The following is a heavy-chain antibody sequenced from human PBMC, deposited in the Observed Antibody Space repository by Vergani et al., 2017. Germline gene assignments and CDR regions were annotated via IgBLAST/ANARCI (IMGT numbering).Heavy chain of an antibody. CDR1: GGSISSGGYY. V-gene: IGHV4-31*03. D-gene: IGHD3-10*01. CDR2: IYYSGRT. Sequence: QVQLQESGPGLVKPSQTLSLTCTVSGGSISSGGYYWSWIRQHPGKGLEWIGYIYYSGRTYYNPSLKSRVTISVDTSKNQFSLKLSSVTAADTAVYYCARERSRFTMVRGGFKGMDVWGQGTTVTVSS. CDR3: ARERSRFTMVRGGFKGMDV. J-gene: IGHJ6*02.